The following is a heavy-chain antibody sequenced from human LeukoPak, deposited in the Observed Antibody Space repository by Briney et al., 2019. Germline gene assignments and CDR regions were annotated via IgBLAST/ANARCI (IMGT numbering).Heavy chain of an antibody. D-gene: IGHD3-3*01. Sequence: SETLSLTCTVSGGSISSSSYYWSWIRQPPGKGLEWIGSIYYSGSSYYNPSLKSRVTISVDTSKNQFSLKLSSVTAADTAVYYCSRGVFGVPGLVEYWGQGTLVTVSS. CDR3: SRGVFGVPGLVEY. V-gene: IGHV4-39*01. J-gene: IGHJ4*02. CDR1: GGSISSSSYY. CDR2: IYYSGSS.